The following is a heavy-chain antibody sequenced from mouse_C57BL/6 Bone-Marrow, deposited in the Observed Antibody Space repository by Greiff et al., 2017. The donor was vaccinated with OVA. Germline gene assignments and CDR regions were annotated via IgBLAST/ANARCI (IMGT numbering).Heavy chain of an antibody. CDR2: INPNNGGT. CDR3: ARRSIYYGNGGRYYAMDY. V-gene: IGHV1-18*01. J-gene: IGHJ4*01. CDR1: GYTFTDYN. D-gene: IGHD2-1*01. Sequence: VQLQQSGPELVKPGASVKIPCKASGYTFTDYNMDWVKQSHGKSLEWIGDINPNNGGTIYNQKFKGKATLTVDKSSSTAYMELRSLTSEDTAVYYCARRSIYYGNGGRYYAMDYGGQGTSVTVSS.